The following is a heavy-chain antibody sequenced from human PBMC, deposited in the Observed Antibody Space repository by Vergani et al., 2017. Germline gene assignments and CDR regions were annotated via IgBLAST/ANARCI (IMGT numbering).Heavy chain of an antibody. CDR2: IFYSGST. J-gene: IGHJ6*03. CDR1: GGSIRSGDYF. Sequence: QVRLQESGPGLVKPSQTLSLTCTVSGGSIRSGDYFWSWIRQPPGKGLEYIGYIFYSGSTYYNPSLKSRVTISVDTSRNQFSLKLSSVTAADTAVYSCAAFLXTWGPCCPHCMAVWGKGTTFTVSS. CDR3: AAFLXTWGPCCPHCMAV. D-gene: IGHD3-16*01. V-gene: IGHV4-30-4*01.